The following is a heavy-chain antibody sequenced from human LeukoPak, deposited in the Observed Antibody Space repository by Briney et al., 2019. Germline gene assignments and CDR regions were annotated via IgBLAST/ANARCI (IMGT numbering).Heavy chain of an antibody. D-gene: IGHD3-10*01. CDR1: GGTFSSYA. V-gene: IGHV1-69*13. CDR3: ARDLTMVRGARYRPYNWFDA. J-gene: IGHJ5*02. Sequence: GASVKVSCKASGGTFSSYAISWVRQAPGQGLEWMGGTIPIFGTANYAQKFQGRVTISADGSTSTAYMELSSLRFEDTAVYYCARDLTMVRGARYRPYNWFDAWGQGTLVTVSP. CDR2: TIPIFGTA.